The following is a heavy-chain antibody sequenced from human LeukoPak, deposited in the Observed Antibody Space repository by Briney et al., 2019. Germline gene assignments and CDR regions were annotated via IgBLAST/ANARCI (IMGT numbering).Heavy chain of an antibody. Sequence: GGSLRLSCAASGFTFSSYSMNWVRQAPGKGLEWVSSISSSSSYIYYADSVKGRFTISRDNAKNSLYLQMNSLRAEDTAVYYCGRGGRVGAARWYFDLWGRGTLVTVSS. V-gene: IGHV3-21*01. D-gene: IGHD2-15*01. J-gene: IGHJ2*01. CDR3: GRGGRVGAARWYFDL. CDR1: GFTFSSYS. CDR2: ISSSSSYI.